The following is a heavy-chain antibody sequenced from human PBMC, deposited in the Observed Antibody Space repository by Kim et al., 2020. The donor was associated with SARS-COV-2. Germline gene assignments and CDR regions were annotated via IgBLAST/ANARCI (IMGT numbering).Heavy chain of an antibody. V-gene: IGHV3-53*01. CDR1: GFTVSSNY. J-gene: IGHJ3*02. Sequence: GGSLRLSCAASGFTVSSNYMSWVRQAPGKGLEWVSVIYSGGSTYYADSVKGRFTISRDNSKNTLYLQMNSLRAEDTAVYYCARGGYCSGGSCYLPLNNDAFDIWGQGTMVTVSS. CDR2: IYSGGST. CDR3: ARGGYCSGGSCYLPLNNDAFDI. D-gene: IGHD2-15*01.